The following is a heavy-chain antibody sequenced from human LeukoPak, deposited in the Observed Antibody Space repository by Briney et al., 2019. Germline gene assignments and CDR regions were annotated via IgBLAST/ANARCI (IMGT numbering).Heavy chain of an antibody. Sequence: PGGSLRLSCAASGFTFSEYWMLWVRQAPGKGLESVSRINTDGTVTTYADSVKGRFTGSRDNADNTMFLQMNSVRDEDTAVYYCATKQWLAPPPDSWGQGTPVTVSS. CDR3: ATKQWLAPPPDS. CDR1: GFTFSEYW. CDR2: INTDGTVT. J-gene: IGHJ4*02. D-gene: IGHD6-19*01. V-gene: IGHV3-74*01.